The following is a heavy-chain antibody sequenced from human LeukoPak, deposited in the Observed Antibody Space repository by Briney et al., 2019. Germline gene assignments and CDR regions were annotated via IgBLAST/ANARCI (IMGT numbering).Heavy chain of an antibody. D-gene: IGHD1-14*01. Sequence: SETLSLTCAVYGGSFSGYYWSWIRQPPGKGLEWIGEINHSGSTNYNPSLKSRVTISVDTSKNQFSLKLSSVTAADTAVYYCARGLPEPTYYFDYWGQGTLVTVSS. CDR1: GGSFSGYY. J-gene: IGHJ4*02. CDR3: ARGLPEPTYYFDY. CDR2: INHSGST. V-gene: IGHV4-34*01.